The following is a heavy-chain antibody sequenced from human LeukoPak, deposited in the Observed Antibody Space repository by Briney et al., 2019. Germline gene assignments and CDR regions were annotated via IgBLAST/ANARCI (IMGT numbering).Heavy chain of an antibody. CDR1: GNSISSGHY. V-gene: IGHV4-38-2*02. CDR3: ARIFILSGFSSYFDH. CDR2: IYLSGTT. Sequence: SETLSLTCSVSGNSISSGHYWGWIRQTPGKGLEWSGSIYLSGTTYYNPSLKSRVTTSVDTSKNQFSLKLSSVTAADTAVYFCARIFILSGFSSYFDHWGQGTLVTVSS. J-gene: IGHJ4*02. D-gene: IGHD3-9*01.